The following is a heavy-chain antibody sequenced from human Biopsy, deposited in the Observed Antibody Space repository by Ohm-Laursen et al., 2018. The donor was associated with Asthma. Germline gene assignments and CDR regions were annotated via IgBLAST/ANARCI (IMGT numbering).Heavy chain of an antibody. CDR2: MSFDGRQT. V-gene: IGHV3-30*03. CDR3: ARDAWELQKPYAYYFDY. D-gene: IGHD1-26*01. J-gene: IGHJ4*02. Sequence: SLRLSCAASGFSFNSYGMHWVRQAPGKGLEWVAVMSFDGRQTYYADSVKGRFTISRDNSKNTPYLQMNSLRAEDTAVYYCARDAWELQKPYAYYFDYWGQGTLVTVSS. CDR1: GFSFNSYG.